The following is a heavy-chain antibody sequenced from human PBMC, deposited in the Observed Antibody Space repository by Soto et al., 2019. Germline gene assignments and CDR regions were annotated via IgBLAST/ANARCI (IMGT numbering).Heavy chain of an antibody. J-gene: IGHJ6*02. CDR2: IYYSGTT. CDR1: GGSISTFY. Sequence: QVHLQESGPGLVKPSETLSLTCTVSGGSISTFYWSWIRQPPGKGLEWIGYIYYSGTTNYNPSLKRRVTISVDTSKNQFSLRLSSVTAADTAVYYCARGVAARPGLNHYYYYGMDVWGQGTTVTVSS. CDR3: ARGVAARPGLNHYYYYGMDV. V-gene: IGHV4-59*01. D-gene: IGHD6-6*01.